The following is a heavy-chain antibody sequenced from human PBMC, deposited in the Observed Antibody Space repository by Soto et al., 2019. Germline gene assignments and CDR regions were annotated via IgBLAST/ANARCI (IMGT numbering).Heavy chain of an antibody. CDR2: ISYDGSNK. CDR3: AKPLRRYCSGGSCYGNDY. CDR1: GFTLSSYA. Sequence: QVQLVESGGGVVQPGRSLRLSCPASGFTLSSYAMHWVRQAQGKGLEWVAVISYDGSNKYYADSVKGRFTISRDNSKNTLYLQMNSLRAEDTAVYYCAKPLRRYCSGGSCYGNDYWGQGTLVTVSS. V-gene: IGHV3-30*18. D-gene: IGHD2-15*01. J-gene: IGHJ4*02.